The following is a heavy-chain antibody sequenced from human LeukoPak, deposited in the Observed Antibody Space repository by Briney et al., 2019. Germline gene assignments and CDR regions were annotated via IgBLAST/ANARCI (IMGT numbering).Heavy chain of an antibody. CDR3: ARQSAAAAGAYYYYYGMDV. CDR1: GYNFASYW. V-gene: IGHV5-10-1*01. J-gene: IGHJ6*02. D-gene: IGHD6-13*01. CDR2: IDPSDSYT. Sequence: GESLKISCKGSGYNFASYWIAWVRQMPGKGLEWMGRIDPSDSYTNYSPSFQGHVTISADKSISTAYLQWSSLKASDTAMYYCARQSAAAAGAYYYYYGMDVWGQGTTVTVSS.